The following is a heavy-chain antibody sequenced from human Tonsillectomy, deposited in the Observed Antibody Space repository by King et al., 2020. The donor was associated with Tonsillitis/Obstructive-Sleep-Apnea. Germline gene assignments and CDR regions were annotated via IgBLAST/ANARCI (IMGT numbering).Heavy chain of an antibody. CDR1: DGSISSYY. J-gene: IGHJ6*03. Sequence: QLQESGPGLVKPSETLSLTCTVSDGSISSYYWSWVRQPPGKGLEWIGYIYYSGTTNYNPSLKSRGTIAVDTSKNQFSLKLRSVTAADTAVYYCARTKLGYGDYEFTYYMDVWGKGTTVTVSS. D-gene: IGHD4-17*01. V-gene: IGHV4-59*01. CDR3: ARTKLGYGDYEFTYYMDV. CDR2: IYYSGTT.